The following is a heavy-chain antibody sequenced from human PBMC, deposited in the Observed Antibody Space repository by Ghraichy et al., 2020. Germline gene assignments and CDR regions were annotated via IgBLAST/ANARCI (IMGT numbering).Heavy chain of an antibody. Sequence: GGSLRLSCVASGFSFSSYWMHWVRQAPGKGLVWVSRINSDGSSTTHADSVKGRFAISRDNAKNTLYLQMNSLGAEDTAVYYCVRDAYGAFEYWGQGTLVTVSS. V-gene: IGHV3-74*01. CDR2: INSDGSST. CDR3: VRDAYGAFEY. CDR1: GFSFSSYW. J-gene: IGHJ4*02. D-gene: IGHD4-17*01.